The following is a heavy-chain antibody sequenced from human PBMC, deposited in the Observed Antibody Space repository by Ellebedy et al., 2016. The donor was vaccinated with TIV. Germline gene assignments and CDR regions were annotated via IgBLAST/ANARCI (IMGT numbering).Heavy chain of an antibody. CDR3: ARHNYYDSPGGDY. Sequence: SEPLSLTCTFSGDSTSNYYWSWIRQPPGKGLEWIGYIYYSGGTNYNPSLKSRVTISVDTSKNQFSLKLSTVTVADTAVYYFARHNYYDSPGGDYWGQGTLVTVSS. CDR1: GDSTSNYY. J-gene: IGHJ4*02. D-gene: IGHD3-22*01. CDR2: IYYSGGT. V-gene: IGHV4-59*01.